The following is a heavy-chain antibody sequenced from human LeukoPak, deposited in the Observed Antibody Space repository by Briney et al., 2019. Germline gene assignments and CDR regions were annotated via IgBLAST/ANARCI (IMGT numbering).Heavy chain of an antibody. CDR3: ARHSDVIGAI. J-gene: IGHJ4*02. Sequence: RASPKISCKASGYTFTHQWIGWVRQKSGSGLEWMGIIYPRDADTRYSPSFQGHVTISADTSINTAYLEWSRLEASDTAIYYCARHSDVIGAIWGRGTVVTVSS. V-gene: IGHV5-51*01. CDR1: GYTFTHQW. CDR2: IYPRDADT. D-gene: IGHD3-10*01.